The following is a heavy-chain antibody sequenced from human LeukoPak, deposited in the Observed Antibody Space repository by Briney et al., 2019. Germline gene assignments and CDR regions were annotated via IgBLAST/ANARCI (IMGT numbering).Heavy chain of an antibody. V-gene: IGHV1-46*01. Sequence: ASVKVSCKTSGYTFTSYGINWVRQAPGQGLEWMGIINPSGGSTSYAQKFQGRVTMTRDTSTSTVYMELSSLRSEDTAVYYCARDEWFDPWGQGTLVTVSS. CDR3: ARDEWFDP. CDR1: GYTFTSYG. CDR2: INPSGGST. J-gene: IGHJ5*02.